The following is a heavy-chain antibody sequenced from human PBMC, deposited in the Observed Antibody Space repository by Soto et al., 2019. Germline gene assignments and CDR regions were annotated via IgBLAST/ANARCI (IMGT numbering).Heavy chain of an antibody. CDR2: IYRGGST. D-gene: IGHD6-13*01. V-gene: IGHV3-53*01. J-gene: IGHJ4*02. CDR3: ARSGYSSSWTGYYFDY. CDR1: GFTVSSNY. Sequence: GGSLRLSCAASGFTVSSNYMSWVRQAPGKGLEWVSVIYRGGSTYYADSVKGRFTISRDNSKNMLYLQMNSLRAEDTAVFFCARSGYSSSWTGYYFDYWGQGTLVTVSS.